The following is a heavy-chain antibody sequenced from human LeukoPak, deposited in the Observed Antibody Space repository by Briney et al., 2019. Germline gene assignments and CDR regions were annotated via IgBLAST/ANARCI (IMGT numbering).Heavy chain of an antibody. CDR2: IYTSGST. Sequence: SETLSLTCTVSGGSISSYYWSWIRQPPGKGLEWIGYIYTSGSTNYNPSLKSRVTISVDTSKNQFSLKLSSVTAADTAVYYYARLNGDYYDSSGLTDNWFDPWGQGTLVTVSS. D-gene: IGHD3-22*01. CDR1: GGSISSYY. CDR3: ARLNGDYYDSSGLTDNWFDP. V-gene: IGHV4-4*09. J-gene: IGHJ5*02.